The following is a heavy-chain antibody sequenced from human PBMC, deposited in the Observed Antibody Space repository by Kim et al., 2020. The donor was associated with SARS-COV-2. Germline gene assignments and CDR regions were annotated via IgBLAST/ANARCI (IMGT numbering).Heavy chain of an antibody. CDR3: AKDPYSSYGYFDY. J-gene: IGHJ4*02. CDR1: GFTFSSYG. V-gene: IGHV3-30*18. CDR2: ISYDGSNK. D-gene: IGHD6-6*01. Sequence: GGSLRLSCAASGFTFSSYGMHWVRQAPGKGLEWVAVISYDGSNKYYADTVKGRFTISRDNSKNTLYLQMNSLRAEDTAVYYCAKDPYSSYGYFDYWGQGTLVTVSS.